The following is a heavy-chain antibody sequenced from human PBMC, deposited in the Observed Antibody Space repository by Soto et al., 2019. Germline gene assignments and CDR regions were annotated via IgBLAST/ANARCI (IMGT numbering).Heavy chain of an antibody. CDR2: IYYSGST. CDR3: ARVQTTVTTYWFDP. CDR1: GTSISSVSSAAYY. V-gene: IGHV4-31*03. D-gene: IGHD4-17*01. Sequence: SSETLSLTCTVSGTSISSVSSAAYYWSWIRQHPGKGLEWIGYIYYSGSTNHNPSLKSRVTMSVVTSKNQFSLKLSSVTAADTAVYYCARVQTTVTTYWFDPWGQGILVTVSS. J-gene: IGHJ5*02.